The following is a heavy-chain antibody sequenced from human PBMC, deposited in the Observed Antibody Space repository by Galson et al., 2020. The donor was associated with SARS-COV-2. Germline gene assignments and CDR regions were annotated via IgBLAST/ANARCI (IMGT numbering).Heavy chain of an antibody. CDR1: GGSFSGYY. Sequence: SETLSLTCAVYGGSFSGYYWSWIRQPPGKGLEWIGEINHSGSTNYNPSLKSRVTISVDTSKNQFSLKLSSVTAADTAVYYCARGIRLRNYYGSGSYDWFEPWGQETLVTVSS. CDR3: ARGIRLRNYYGSGSYDWFEP. J-gene: IGHJ5*02. D-gene: IGHD3-10*01. CDR2: INHSGST. V-gene: IGHV4-34*01.